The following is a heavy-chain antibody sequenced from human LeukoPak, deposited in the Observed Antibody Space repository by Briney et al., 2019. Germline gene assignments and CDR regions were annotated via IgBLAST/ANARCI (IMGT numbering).Heavy chain of an antibody. Sequence: SETLSLTCAVYGGSFSGYYWSWIRQPPGKGLEWIGEINHSGSTNYNPSLKSRVTILVDTSKNHFSLKLSSVTAADTAVYYCARGHRGYYDSSGYRNYYYYYMDVWGKGTTVTVSS. CDR1: GGSFSGYY. CDR3: ARGHRGYYDSSGYRNYYYYYMDV. J-gene: IGHJ6*03. V-gene: IGHV4-34*01. CDR2: INHSGST. D-gene: IGHD3-22*01.